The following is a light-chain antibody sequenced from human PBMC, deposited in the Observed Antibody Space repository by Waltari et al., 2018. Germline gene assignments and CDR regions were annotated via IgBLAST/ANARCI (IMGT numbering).Light chain of an antibody. CDR3: QQYGSSPLT. V-gene: IGKV3-20*01. CDR1: QTVTSGY. J-gene: IGKJ3*01. Sequence: IVLTQSPGSLALSPGERATLSCRASQTVTSGYVAWYQQTPGQAPSRLIHDASTRAPGIPERFSGSGSGTGFTLAISRLEPEDFAVYFCQQYGSSPLTFGPGTKVAIK. CDR2: DAS.